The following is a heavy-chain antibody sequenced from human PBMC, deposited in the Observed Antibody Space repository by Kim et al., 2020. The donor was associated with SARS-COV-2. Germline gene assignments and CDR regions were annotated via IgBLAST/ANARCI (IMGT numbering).Heavy chain of an antibody. Sequence: SNPSLKSRVTISVATSKNQFSRKRDSVTAAETAVYYCARHCGSSSDYFDYWGQGTLVTVSS. V-gene: IGHV4-39*01. CDR3: ARHCGSSSDYFDY. D-gene: IGHD6-6*01. J-gene: IGHJ4*02.